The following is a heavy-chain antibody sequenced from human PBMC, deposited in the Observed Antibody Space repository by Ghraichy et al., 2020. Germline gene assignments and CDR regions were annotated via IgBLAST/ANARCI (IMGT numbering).Heavy chain of an antibody. D-gene: IGHD5-12*01. V-gene: IGHV3-30*02. CDR2: IRFDGSNK. CDR3: AKQGTRGVATTDY. Sequence: GGSLRLSCAASGFTFSSYGMHWVRQPPGKGLEWVAFIRFDGSNKYYANSVTGRFTVSRDNSKNTLYLQMNSLRTEDTALYFCAKQGTRGVATTDYWGQGTLV. J-gene: IGHJ4*02. CDR1: GFTFSSYG.